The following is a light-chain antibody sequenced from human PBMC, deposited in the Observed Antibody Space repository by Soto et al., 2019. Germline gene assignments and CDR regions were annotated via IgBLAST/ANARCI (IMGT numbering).Light chain of an antibody. CDR2: GXS. J-gene: IGKJ1*01. Sequence: EIVLTQSPGTLSLSPGKIATLSCRASQSISRRYLAWYQQRPGQAPRLLIYGXSSRATGIPDRFSGSGSGTECTLTISRLEPEDFAVYYCQQDGSSSWTFGQGTKLDIK. CDR3: QQDGSSSWT. CDR1: QSISRRY. V-gene: IGKV3-20*01.